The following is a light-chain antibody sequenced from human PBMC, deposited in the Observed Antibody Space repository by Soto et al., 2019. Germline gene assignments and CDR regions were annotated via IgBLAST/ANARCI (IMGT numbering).Light chain of an antibody. V-gene: IGLV2-14*01. CDR3: SSYTSSSTIV. CDR1: SSDVGGYNY. CDR2: EVS. Sequence: QSALTQPASVSGSPGQSITISCTGTSSDVGGYNYVSWYQQHPGKAPKLMIYEVSNRPSGVSNRFSGSKSGNTASLTISGLQAEDDADYYFSSYTSSSTIVFGTGTKVTVL. J-gene: IGLJ1*01.